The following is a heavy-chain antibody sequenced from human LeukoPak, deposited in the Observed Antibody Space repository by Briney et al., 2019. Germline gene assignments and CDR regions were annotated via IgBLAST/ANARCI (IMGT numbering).Heavy chain of an antibody. V-gene: IGHV4-61*01. Sequence: KSSETLSLTCTVSGGSVSSGSYYRSWIRQPPGKGLEWIGYIYYSESTNYNPSLKSRVTISVDTSKNQFSLKLSSVTAADTAVYYCASDSSGYYGLAPWGQGTLVTVSS. CDR2: IYYSEST. CDR3: ASDSSGYYGLAP. CDR1: GGSVSSGSYY. J-gene: IGHJ5*02. D-gene: IGHD3-22*01.